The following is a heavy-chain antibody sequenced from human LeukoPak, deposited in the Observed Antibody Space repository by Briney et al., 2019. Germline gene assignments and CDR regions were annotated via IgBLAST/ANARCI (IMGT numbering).Heavy chain of an antibody. D-gene: IGHD6-19*01. CDR3: AKNSGGQWLVHHYLDY. CDR1: GFTFSSYV. Sequence: PGGSLRLSCAASGFTFSSYVMHWVRQAPGKGLEWVAVIWHDGSNKYYADSVKGRFTLSRDNSKNTLYLQMNSLRAEDTAVYYCAKNSGGQWLVHHYLDYWGQGTLVTVSS. CDR2: IWHDGSNK. V-gene: IGHV3-33*06. J-gene: IGHJ4*02.